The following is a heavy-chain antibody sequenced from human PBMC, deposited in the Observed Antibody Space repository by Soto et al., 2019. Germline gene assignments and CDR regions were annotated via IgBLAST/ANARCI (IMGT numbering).Heavy chain of an antibody. CDR1: GFTFSSYG. Sequence: GGSLRLSCAAAGFTFSSYGMHWVRQAPGKGLEWVSVISYDGSNKYYADSVKGRFTISRDNSKNTLYLQMNSLRAEDTAVYYCAKAASSGWPDYWGQGT. CDR2: ISYDGSNK. D-gene: IGHD6-19*01. CDR3: AKAASSGWPDY. V-gene: IGHV3-30*18. J-gene: IGHJ4*02.